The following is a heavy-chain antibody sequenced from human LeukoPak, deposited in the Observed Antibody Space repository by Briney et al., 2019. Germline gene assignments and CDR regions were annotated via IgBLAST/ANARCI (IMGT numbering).Heavy chain of an antibody. V-gene: IGHV3-23*01. Sequence: GGSLRLSCAASGFTFSSYAMSWVRQAPGKGLEGVSAISGSGGSTYYADSVKGRFTISRDNSKNTLYLQMNSLRAEDTAVYYCAKDQTYYDFWSGFDYWGQGTLVTVSS. J-gene: IGHJ4*02. CDR1: GFTFSSYA. D-gene: IGHD3-3*01. CDR3: AKDQTYYDFWSGFDY. CDR2: ISGSGGST.